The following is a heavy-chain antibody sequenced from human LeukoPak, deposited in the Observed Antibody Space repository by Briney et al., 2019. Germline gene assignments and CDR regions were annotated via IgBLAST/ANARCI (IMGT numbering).Heavy chain of an antibody. J-gene: IGHJ4*02. CDR3: ARGPRSSRFDY. Sequence: SETLPLTCAVYGGSFSGYYWSWIRQPPGKGLEWIGEINHSGSTNYNPSLKSRVTISVDTSKNQFSLKLSSVTAADTAVYYCARGPRSSRFDYWGQGTLVTVSS. CDR2: INHSGST. D-gene: IGHD2-15*01. V-gene: IGHV4-34*01. CDR1: GGSFSGYY.